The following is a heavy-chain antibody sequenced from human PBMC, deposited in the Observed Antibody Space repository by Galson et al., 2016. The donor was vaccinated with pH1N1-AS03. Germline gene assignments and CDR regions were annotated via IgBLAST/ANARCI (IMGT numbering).Heavy chain of an antibody. D-gene: IGHD2-15*01. J-gene: IGHJ4*02. CDR1: GFTFSLYG. Sequence: SLRLSCAASGFTFSLYGIHWVRQAPGKGLEWVAVIWYDGSYTYYTDSVKVRFTISRDNSKSTLSLQMNSLRVEDTAIYYCARGRIYSMEGKFGFDLWGQGTLVTVSS. CDR2: IWYDGSYT. CDR3: ARGRIYSMEGKFGFDL. V-gene: IGHV3-33*01.